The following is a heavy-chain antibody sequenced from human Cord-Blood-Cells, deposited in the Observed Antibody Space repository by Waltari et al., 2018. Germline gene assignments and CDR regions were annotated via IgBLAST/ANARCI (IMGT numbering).Heavy chain of an antibody. J-gene: IGHJ6*03. Sequence: QVQLQESGPGLVKPSETLSLTCTAPGGSISSYYWSWLRQPGWKGLEWIGRIYTSGSTNYNPSLKSLVTMSVDTSKIQFSLKLSSVTAADTAVYYCARDGRTTVTTHYYYMDVWGKGTTVTVSS. CDR3: ARDGRTTVTTHYYYMDV. CDR1: GGSISSYY. CDR2: IYTSGST. D-gene: IGHD4-4*01. V-gene: IGHV4-4*07.